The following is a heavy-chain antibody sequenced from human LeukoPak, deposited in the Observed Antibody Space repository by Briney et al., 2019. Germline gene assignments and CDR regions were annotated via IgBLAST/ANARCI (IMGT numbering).Heavy chain of an antibody. CDR3: ARVRGYSYGSDAFDI. Sequence: PSETLSLTCAVSGDSINSSSWWSWVRQPPGKGLQWIGEIYHSGSTNYNPSLRSRVTISIDKSKNQFSLKLSSVTAADTAVFYCARVRGYSYGSDAFDIWGQGTMVTVSS. J-gene: IGHJ3*02. D-gene: IGHD5-18*01. V-gene: IGHV4-4*02. CDR1: GDSINSSSW. CDR2: IYHSGST.